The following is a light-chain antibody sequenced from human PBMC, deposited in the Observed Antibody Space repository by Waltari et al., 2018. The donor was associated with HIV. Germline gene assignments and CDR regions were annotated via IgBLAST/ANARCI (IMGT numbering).Light chain of an antibody. Sequence: QSVLTQPPSVSGAPGQRVTISCTGSSSNIGAGYDVHWYQQLPGTAPKLLIFGSTMRPSGVPDRFSGSKSGTSASLAITGLQAEDEADYYCQSYDSSLSGSYVFGTGTKVTVL. CDR2: GST. CDR1: SSNIGAGYD. CDR3: QSYDSSLSGSYV. V-gene: IGLV1-40*01. J-gene: IGLJ1*01.